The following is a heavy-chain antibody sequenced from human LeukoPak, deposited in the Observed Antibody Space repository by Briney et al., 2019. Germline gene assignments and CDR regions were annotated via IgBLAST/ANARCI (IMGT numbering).Heavy chain of an antibody. Sequence: ASVTVSCTASGYTFTSYGISWVRQAPGQGLEWMGWISAYNGNTNYAQKLQGRVTMTTDTSTSTAYMELRSLRSDDTAVYYCAREGDYDILTGYPNWFDPWGQGTLVTVSS. V-gene: IGHV1-18*01. CDR1: GYTFTSYG. CDR3: AREGDYDILTGYPNWFDP. J-gene: IGHJ5*02. D-gene: IGHD3-9*01. CDR2: ISAYNGNT.